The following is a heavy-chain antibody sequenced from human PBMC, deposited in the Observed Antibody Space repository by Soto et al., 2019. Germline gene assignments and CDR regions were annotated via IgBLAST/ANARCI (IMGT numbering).Heavy chain of an antibody. CDR2: IIPLFGTA. V-gene: IGHV1-69*01. CDR1: GVTFSSET. D-gene: IGHD1-26*01. J-gene: IGHJ4*02. Sequence: QVQLVQSGADVKKPGSSVKVSCQASGVTFSSETLGWVRQAPGQGLEWVGGIIPLFGTASYAQKFQGRVTTSADESTSTVYIELSRLRSDDTAIYFCATEVGENPASAFDALGQGTLVTVSS. CDR3: ATEVGENPASAFDA.